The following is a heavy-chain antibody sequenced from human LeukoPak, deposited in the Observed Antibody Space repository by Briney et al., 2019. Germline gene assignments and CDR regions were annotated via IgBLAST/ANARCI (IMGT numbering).Heavy chain of an antibody. CDR1: GGTFSSYA. D-gene: IGHD5-12*01. J-gene: IGHJ4*02. Sequence: SVKVSCKASGGTFSSYAISWVRQAPGQRLEWMGRIIPILGIANYAQKFQGRVTITADKSTSTAYMELSSLRSEDTAVYYCARDVREDIVATIKNQNARYYFDYWGQGTLVTVSS. V-gene: IGHV1-69*04. CDR3: ARDVREDIVATIKNQNARYYFDY. CDR2: IIPILGIA.